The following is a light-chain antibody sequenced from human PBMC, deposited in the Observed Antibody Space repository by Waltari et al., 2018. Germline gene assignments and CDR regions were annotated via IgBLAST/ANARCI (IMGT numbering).Light chain of an antibody. Sequence: DIVMTQSPDSLAVSLGDRATINCRSSPSVLYRSNLKNYLAWYQQKPGQSPKVVIYWASSRESGVPDRFSGSGSETDFTLTISSLQAEDVAVYYCQQYYSNPFTFGPGTKVEIK. CDR2: WAS. CDR3: QQYYSNPFT. CDR1: PSVLYRSNLKNY. J-gene: IGKJ3*01. V-gene: IGKV4-1*01.